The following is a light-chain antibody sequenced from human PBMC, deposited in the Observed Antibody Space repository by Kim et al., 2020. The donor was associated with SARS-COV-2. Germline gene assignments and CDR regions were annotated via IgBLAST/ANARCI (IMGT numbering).Light chain of an antibody. CDR2: DAS. V-gene: IGKV1-33*01. CDR1: QDISNN. Sequence: SASVGDRVTITCQASQDISNNLNWYQQKPGKAPKLLIYDASNLETGVPSKFSGSGSGTDFSFTISSLQPEDIATYYCQQYDNLPYTFGQGTKLEIK. CDR3: QQYDNLPYT. J-gene: IGKJ2*01.